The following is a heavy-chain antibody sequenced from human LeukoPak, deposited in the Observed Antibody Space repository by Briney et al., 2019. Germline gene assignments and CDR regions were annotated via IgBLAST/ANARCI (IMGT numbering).Heavy chain of an antibody. CDR3: ARDRASWQTDASDI. D-gene: IGHD2-2*01. V-gene: IGHV3-48*01. CDR2: ISYNSGTI. Sequence: GGSLRLSCAASGFTFDIYAMNWVRQAPGKGLEWLSYISYNSGTIHYADSVEGRFTISRDNAKNSLYLQMNSLRVEDTGVYYCARDRASWQTDASDIWGQGTMVTVSS. CDR1: GFTFDIYA. J-gene: IGHJ3*02.